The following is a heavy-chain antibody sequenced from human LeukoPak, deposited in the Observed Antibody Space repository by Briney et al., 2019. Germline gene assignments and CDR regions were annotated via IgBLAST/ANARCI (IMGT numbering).Heavy chain of an antibody. V-gene: IGHV3-23*01. D-gene: IGHD3-9*01. Sequence: GGSLRLSCAASGFTFSSFAMSWVRQAPGKGLEWVSAIKGRFTISRDNSKNSLYLQMNSLRAEDTAVYYCAKCILTGYYKGYMDVWGKGTTVTISS. CDR1: GFTFSSFA. CDR3: AKCILTGYYKGYMDV. CDR2: I. J-gene: IGHJ6*03.